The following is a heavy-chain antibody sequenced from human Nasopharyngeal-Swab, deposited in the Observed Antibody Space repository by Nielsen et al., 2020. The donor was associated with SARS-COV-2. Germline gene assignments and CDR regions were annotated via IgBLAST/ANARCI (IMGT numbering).Heavy chain of an antibody. Sequence: SETLSLTCSVSGASISTYFWSWIRQPAGKGLEWIGRVYTSGSTNYNPSLKSRVTISVDSSKNQFSLKLTSVTAADTAVHYCAREYRHLVGSVPYYYYGMDVWGQGTTVTVFS. V-gene: IGHV4-4*07. J-gene: IGHJ6*02. CDR3: AREYRHLVGSVPYYYYGMDV. CDR2: VYTSGST. CDR1: GASISTYF. D-gene: IGHD6-6*01.